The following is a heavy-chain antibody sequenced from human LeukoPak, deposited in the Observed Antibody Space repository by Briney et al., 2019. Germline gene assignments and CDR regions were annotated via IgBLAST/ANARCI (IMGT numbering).Heavy chain of an antibody. J-gene: IGHJ4*02. CDR1: GFTFSAYA. D-gene: IGHD6-19*01. CDR3: ARVRYDSGWYDY. Sequence: GGSLRLSCAASGFTFSAYAMTWVRQAAGKGLECVSHITTGGSSIFYADSVKGRFTISRDNAKNSLYLQMNSLRAEDSAVYYCARVRYDSGWYDYWGQGALVTVSS. CDR2: ITTGGSSI. V-gene: IGHV3-48*04.